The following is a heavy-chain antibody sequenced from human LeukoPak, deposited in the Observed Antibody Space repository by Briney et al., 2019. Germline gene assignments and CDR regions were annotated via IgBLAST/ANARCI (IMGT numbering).Heavy chain of an antibody. CDR2: TYYRSKWYS. V-gene: IGHV6-1*01. CDR1: GDSVSSNSAA. Sequence: SQTLSLTCAISGDSVSSNSAAWNWIRQSPSRGLEWLGRTYYRSKWYSDYAVSVKSRITINPDTSKNQFSLQLNSVTPEDTAVYYCARVVREGGSGVRYYYYGMDVWGQGTTVTVSS. CDR3: ARVVREGGSGVRYYYYGMDV. J-gene: IGHJ6*02. D-gene: IGHD2-15*01.